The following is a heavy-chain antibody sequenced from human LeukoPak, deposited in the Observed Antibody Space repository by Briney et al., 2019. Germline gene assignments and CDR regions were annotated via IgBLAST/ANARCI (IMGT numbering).Heavy chain of an antibody. D-gene: IGHD6-6*01. CDR2: ISGSGDNT. J-gene: IGHJ6*03. Sequence: GGSLRLSCAASGFIFSTYEMNWVRQAPGKGLEWVSTISGSGDNTYYADSVKGRFTISRDNSKNTLYLQMNSLRAEDTAVYYCAKRGPGASITARFYYYYYYMDVWGKGTTVTVSS. CDR1: GFIFSTYE. V-gene: IGHV3-23*01. CDR3: AKRGPGASITARFYYYYYYMDV.